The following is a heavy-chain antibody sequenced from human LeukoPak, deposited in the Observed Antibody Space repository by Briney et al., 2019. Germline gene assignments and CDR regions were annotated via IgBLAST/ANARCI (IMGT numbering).Heavy chain of an antibody. J-gene: IGHJ4*02. Sequence: GGSLRLSCAASGFTFSSYGMHWVRQAPGKGLEWVAFIRYDGSNKYYADSVKGRFTISRDNSKNTLYLQMNSLRAEDTAVYYCAAPMVRGVIGFDYWGQGTLVTVSS. D-gene: IGHD3-10*01. CDR2: IRYDGSNK. CDR3: AAPMVRGVIGFDY. CDR1: GFTFSSYG. V-gene: IGHV3-30*02.